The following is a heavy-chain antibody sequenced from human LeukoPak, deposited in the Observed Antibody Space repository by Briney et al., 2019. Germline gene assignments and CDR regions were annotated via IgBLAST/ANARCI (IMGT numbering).Heavy chain of an antibody. D-gene: IGHD2-2*01. Sequence: GASVKVSCKASGYTFTGYYMHWVRQAPGQGLEWMGWINPNSGGTNYAQKFQGRVTMTRDTSISTAYMELSRLRSDDTAVYYCARDHKTYQLRNRQNWFDPWGQGTLVTVSS. J-gene: IGHJ5*02. CDR3: ARDHKTYQLRNRQNWFDP. CDR1: GYTFTGYY. CDR2: INPNSGGT. V-gene: IGHV1-2*02.